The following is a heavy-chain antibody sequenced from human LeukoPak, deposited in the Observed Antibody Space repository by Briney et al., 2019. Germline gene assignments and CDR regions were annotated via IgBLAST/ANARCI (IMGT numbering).Heavy chain of an antibody. J-gene: IGHJ3*02. V-gene: IGHV4-30-2*01. D-gene: IGHD3-22*01. CDR1: GGSISSGGYS. Sequence: SETLSLTCAVSGGSISSGGYSWSWIRQPPGKGLEWIGYIYHSGSTYYNPSLKSRVTISVDRSKNQFSLKLSSVTAADTAVYYCAREGYYDSSGYYGDAFDIWGQGTMVTVSS. CDR3: AREGYYDSSGYYGDAFDI. CDR2: IYHSGST.